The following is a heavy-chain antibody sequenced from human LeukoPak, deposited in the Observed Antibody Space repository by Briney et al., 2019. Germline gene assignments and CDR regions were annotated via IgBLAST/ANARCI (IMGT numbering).Heavy chain of an antibody. V-gene: IGHV3-11*06. CDR1: GFIFSDFY. Sequence: GGSLRLSCAASGFIFSDFYMSWIRQAPGKGLEWLSYIRSSGTNTKYADTVQGRVTISRDNAKNSVYLQIDSLTVEDTAVYYCARKGFGRVSGALSGFDYWGQGILVTVPS. CDR3: ARKGFGRVSGALSGFDY. CDR2: IRSSGTNT. J-gene: IGHJ4*02. D-gene: IGHD3-10*01.